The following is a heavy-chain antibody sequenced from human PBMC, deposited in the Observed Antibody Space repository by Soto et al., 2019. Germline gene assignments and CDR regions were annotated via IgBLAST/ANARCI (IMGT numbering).Heavy chain of an antibody. CDR1: GDSLSSSLYF. CDR2: IYNSGNT. J-gene: IGHJ4*02. V-gene: IGHV4-39*01. Sequence: QLQLQESGPGLVKPSETLSLTCTVSGDSLSSSLYFWGWIRQPPGQGLEWIGNIYNSGNTYYNPSLKSRVTISVDPSKNQCSLKMNSVTAADTAVYYCARHGAAALPLSFFDSWGQGSLVTVSS. CDR3: ARHGAAALPLSFFDS. D-gene: IGHD6-6*01.